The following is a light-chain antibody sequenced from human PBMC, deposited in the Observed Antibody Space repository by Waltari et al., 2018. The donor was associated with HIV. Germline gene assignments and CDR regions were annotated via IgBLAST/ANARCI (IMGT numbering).Light chain of an antibody. CDR1: TLPKNY. Sequence: SSELTQPPSVSVSPGQTARITCSGDTLPKNYAHWYQQKSGQAPVLVIYEDIKRPSGIPERFSGSSSGTMAILTISGAQVEDEADYYCYSTESNGNHRVFGGGTKLTVL. CDR2: EDI. V-gene: IGLV3-10*01. J-gene: IGLJ3*02. CDR3: YSTESNGNHRV.